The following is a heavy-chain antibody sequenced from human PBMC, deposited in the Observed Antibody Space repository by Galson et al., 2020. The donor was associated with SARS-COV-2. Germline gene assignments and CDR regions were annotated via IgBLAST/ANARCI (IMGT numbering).Heavy chain of an antibody. CDR1: GGSIRTSGYY. CDR3: ARHGGIGNWFDP. D-gene: IGHD3-16*01. Sequence: ASETLSLTCTFSGGSIRTSGYYWGWIRQPPGKGLEWIGSMYSGGGTYYNPSLTSRVTISGDTSTNQFSLKMTSVTAADTAMYYCARHGGIGNWFDPWGQGTLVTVSS. CDR2: MYSGGGT. V-gene: IGHV4-39*01. J-gene: IGHJ5*02.